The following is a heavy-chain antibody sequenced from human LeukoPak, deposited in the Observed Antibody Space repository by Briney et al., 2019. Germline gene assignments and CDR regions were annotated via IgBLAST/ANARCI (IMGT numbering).Heavy chain of an antibody. V-gene: IGHV3-23*01. CDR3: AKTIQLWAFDY. D-gene: IGHD5-18*01. J-gene: IGHJ4*02. CDR2: IAGSGGST. Sequence: GGSLRLSCAASGFTFSSFDMSWVRQAPGKGLEWVSAIAGSGGSTYYADSVKGRFTISRDTSKNTLYLQMDSLRADDTAVYYCAKTIQLWAFDYWGQGTLVTVSS. CDR1: GFTFSSFD.